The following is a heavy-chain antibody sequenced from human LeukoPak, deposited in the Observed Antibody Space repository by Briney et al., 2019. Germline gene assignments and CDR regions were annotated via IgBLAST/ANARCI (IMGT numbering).Heavy chain of an antibody. CDR2: IYSGGST. CDR1: GFTVSSNY. D-gene: IGHD2-21*02. J-gene: IGHJ6*02. Sequence: PGGSLRLSCAASGFTVSSNYMSWVRQAPGKGLEWVSVIYSGGSTYYADSVKGRFTISRDNSKNTLYLQMNSLRAEDTAVYYCARDLTVVTATYYYCYGMDVWGQGTTVTVSS. CDR3: ARDLTVVTATYYYCYGMDV. V-gene: IGHV3-66*01.